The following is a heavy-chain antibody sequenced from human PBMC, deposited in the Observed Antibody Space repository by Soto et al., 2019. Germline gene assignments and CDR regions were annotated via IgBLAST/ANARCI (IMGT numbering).Heavy chain of an antibody. CDR1: GFTVSSNY. CDR2: IYSGDTT. Sequence: EVQLVESGGGLIQPGGSLRLSCAASGFTVSSNYMSWVRQAPGKGLEWVSIIYSGDTTSYADSVKGRFAISRDNSKNTVYLQMSSLRAEDTAVYYCAINRDLDYLGQGTLVTVSS. CDR3: AINRDLDY. V-gene: IGHV3-53*01. J-gene: IGHJ4*02.